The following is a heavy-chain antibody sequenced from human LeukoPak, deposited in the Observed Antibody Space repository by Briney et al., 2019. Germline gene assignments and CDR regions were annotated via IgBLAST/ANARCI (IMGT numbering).Heavy chain of an antibody. V-gene: IGHV4-59*11. CDR1: GGPISSHY. D-gene: IGHD5-12*01. J-gene: IGHJ3*02. CDR3: ARGSYEGFGI. Sequence: SEPLSLTCSVSGGPISSHYWIWIRQPPGKGLEWIGYIYYSGSTNYNPSLKSRVTISADTSKNPFSLKLSSVTAADTAVYYCARGSYEGFGIWGQGTMVTVSS. CDR2: IYYSGST.